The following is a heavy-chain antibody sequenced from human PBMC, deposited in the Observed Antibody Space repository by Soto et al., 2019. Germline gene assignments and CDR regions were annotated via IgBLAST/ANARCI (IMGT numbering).Heavy chain of an antibody. J-gene: IGHJ6*02. CDR3: ARVSGGYSYNYYYYGMDV. CDR2: IKQDGSEK. Sequence: GSLRLSCAASGFTFSSYWMSWVRQAPGKGLEWVANIKQDGSEKYYVDSVKGRFTISRDNAKNSLFLQMNSLRAEDTVVYYCARVSGGYSYNYYYYGMDVWGQGTTVTVSS. D-gene: IGHD5-18*01. CDR1: GFTFSSYW. V-gene: IGHV3-7*01.